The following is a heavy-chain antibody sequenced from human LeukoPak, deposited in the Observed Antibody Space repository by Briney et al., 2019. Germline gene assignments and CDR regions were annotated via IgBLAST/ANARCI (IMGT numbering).Heavy chain of an antibody. Sequence: GSLRLSCAASGFTFRSYAMNWVRQAPGKGLEWVANIKQDGSEKYYVDSVKGRFTISRDNAKNSLYLQMNSLRAEDTAVYYCARDPLAYYYDSSGYYYVRLGLDYWGQGTLVTVSS. J-gene: IGHJ4*02. V-gene: IGHV3-7*01. CDR1: GFTFRSYA. CDR3: ARDPLAYYYDSSGYYYVRLGLDY. D-gene: IGHD3-22*01. CDR2: IKQDGSEK.